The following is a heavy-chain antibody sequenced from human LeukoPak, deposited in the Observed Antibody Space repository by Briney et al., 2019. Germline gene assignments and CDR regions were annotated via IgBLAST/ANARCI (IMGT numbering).Heavy chain of an antibody. V-gene: IGHV3-66*01. CDR3: AKEGHYGSGSFPDY. CDR2: IYSGGST. J-gene: IGHJ4*02. CDR1: GFTVSSNY. D-gene: IGHD3-10*01. Sequence: PGGSLRLSCAASGFTVSSNYMSWVRQAPGKGLEWVSVIYSGGSTYYADSVKGRFTISRDNSKNTLYLQMNSLRAEDTAVYYCAKEGHYGSGSFPDYWGQGTLVTVSS.